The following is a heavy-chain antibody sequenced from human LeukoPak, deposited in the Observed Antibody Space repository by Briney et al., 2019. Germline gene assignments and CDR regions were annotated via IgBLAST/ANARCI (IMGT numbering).Heavy chain of an antibody. Sequence: GGSLRLSCAASGFTFDDYGMSWVRQAPGKGVEWVSGINWNGGSTGYAYSVKGRFTISRDNAKNSLYLQMNSLRAEDTALYYCARREAGLDYYYYYYYMDVWGKGTTVTVSS. CDR2: INWNGGST. J-gene: IGHJ6*03. CDR3: ARREAGLDYYYYYYYMDV. CDR1: GFTFDDYG. V-gene: IGHV3-20*04. D-gene: IGHD5-12*01.